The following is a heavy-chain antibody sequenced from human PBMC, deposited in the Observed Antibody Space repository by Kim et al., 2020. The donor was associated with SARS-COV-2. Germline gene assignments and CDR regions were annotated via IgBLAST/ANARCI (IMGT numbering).Heavy chain of an antibody. CDR3: TPNSYGGPSDH. D-gene: IGHD4-17*01. J-gene: IGHJ4*02. V-gene: IGHV3-23*01. Sequence: YADSVKCRFSISRDNSKNTVYLQLRSLRAEDTAIYYCTPNSYGGPSDHWGRGTLVTVSS.